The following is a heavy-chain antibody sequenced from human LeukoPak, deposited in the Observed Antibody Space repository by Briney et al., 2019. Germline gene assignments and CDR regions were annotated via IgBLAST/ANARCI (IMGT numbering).Heavy chain of an antibody. V-gene: IGHV3-21*01. CDR3: ARLSTATSDSDY. D-gene: IGHD4-11*01. CDR2: ISSSSSYI. Sequence: GGSLRLSCAASGFTFSGYSMNWVRQAPGKGLEWVSSISSSSSYIYYADSVKGRFTISRDNAKNSLYLQMNSLRAEDTAVYYCARLSTATSDSDYWGQGTLLPVSS. CDR1: GFTFSGYS. J-gene: IGHJ4*02.